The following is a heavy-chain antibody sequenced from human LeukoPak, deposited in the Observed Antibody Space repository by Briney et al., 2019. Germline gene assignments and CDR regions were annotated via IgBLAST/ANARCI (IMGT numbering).Heavy chain of an antibody. D-gene: IGHD1-14*01. V-gene: IGHV3-7*01. CDR2: INQGGSDK. CDR3: TRDRSRAEDD. Sequence: PGGSLRLSCAVSGFPFSSYSMSWVRQAPGKGLEWVANINQGGSDKYYVDSVKGRFTISRDNANNLLYLQMNSLRGEDTAVYYCTRDRSRAEDDWGQGTLVTVSS. CDR1: GFPFSSYS. J-gene: IGHJ4*02.